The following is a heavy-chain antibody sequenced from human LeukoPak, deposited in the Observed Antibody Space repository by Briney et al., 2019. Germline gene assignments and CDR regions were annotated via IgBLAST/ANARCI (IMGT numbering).Heavy chain of an antibody. Sequence: PGGSLRLSCAASGFTFSSYWMSLVRQAPGKGLEWVANIKQDGSEKYYVDSVKGRFTISRDNAENSLYLQMNSLRAEDTAVYYCARDYRSGSIDYWGQGTLATVSS. J-gene: IGHJ4*02. CDR2: IKQDGSEK. CDR3: ARDYRSGSIDY. V-gene: IGHV3-7*01. D-gene: IGHD3-3*01. CDR1: GFTFSSYW.